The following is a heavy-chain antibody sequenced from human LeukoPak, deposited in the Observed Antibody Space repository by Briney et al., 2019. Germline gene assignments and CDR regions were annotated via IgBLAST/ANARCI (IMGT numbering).Heavy chain of an antibody. V-gene: IGHV4-34*01. CDR3: ARGEIVGGFNP. D-gene: IGHD3-16*01. CDR1: GGSFSGYY. J-gene: IGHJ5*02. CDR2: IKHSGIT. Sequence: SETLSLTCAVYGGSFSGYYWSWIRQPPGKGLEWIGEIKHSGITNYNPSLKSRVTISVDTSKSQISLKLTSVTAADTAGYFCARGEIVGGFNPWGQGTLVTVSS.